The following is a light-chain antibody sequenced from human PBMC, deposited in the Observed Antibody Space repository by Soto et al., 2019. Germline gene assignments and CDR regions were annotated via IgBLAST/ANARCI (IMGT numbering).Light chain of an antibody. CDR1: QGISSY. J-gene: IGKJ4*01. CDR2: AAS. V-gene: IGKV1-9*01. CDR3: HQLNNYPST. Sequence: IQLTQSPSSLSASVGDRVTITCRASQGISSYLGWYQQKPGKAPKLLIYAASTLQSGVPSRFSGSGSGTDFTLTNSSLQPEGFATYYCHQLNNYPSTFGGGTRVEIK.